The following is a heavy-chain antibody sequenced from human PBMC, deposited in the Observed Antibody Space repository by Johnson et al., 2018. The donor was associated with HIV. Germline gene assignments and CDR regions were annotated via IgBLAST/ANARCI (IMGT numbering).Heavy chain of an antibody. D-gene: IGHD5-12*01. CDR1: GFTFSSYA. V-gene: IGHV3-30*04. J-gene: IGHJ3*02. CDR3: TSTIDMVPTGRSYDAFDI. CDR2: ISYDGSNK. Sequence: QVQLVESGGGLVQPGRSLRLSCAASGFTFSSYAMHWVRQAPGKGLEWVAVISYDGSNKYYADSVKGRFTISRDNSKNTLYLQMNSLRAEDTAVYYCTSTIDMVPTGRSYDAFDIWGQGTMVTVSS.